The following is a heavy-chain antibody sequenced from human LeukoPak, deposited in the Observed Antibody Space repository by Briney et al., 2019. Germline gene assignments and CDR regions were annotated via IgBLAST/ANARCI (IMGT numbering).Heavy chain of an antibody. D-gene: IGHD2-15*01. CDR3: AKNGGSQCYSHLDS. J-gene: IGHJ4*02. V-gene: IGHV3-23*01. Sequence: GGSLRLSCAASGFTFSSYAMSWVRQAPGKGLEWVSGTSGSGGSTYYAGSVKGRFTISRNNSKNTLYLQMNSLRVEDTAVYYCAKNGGSQCYSHLDSWGQGTLVTVSS. CDR1: GFTFSSYA. CDR2: TSGSGGST.